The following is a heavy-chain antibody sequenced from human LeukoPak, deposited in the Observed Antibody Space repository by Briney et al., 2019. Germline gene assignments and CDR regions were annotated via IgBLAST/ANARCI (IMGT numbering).Heavy chain of an antibody. V-gene: IGHV3-48*01. CDR2: INSASTTI. J-gene: IGHJ3*02. Sequence: TGGSLRLSCAASGFIFSSYSMNWVRQAPGKGLEWVSYINSASTTIHYADSVKGRFTISRDNAKNSLYLQVNSLRAEDTAVYYCAREIIAVADNDAFDIWGQGTMVTVSS. CDR3: AREIIAVADNDAFDI. D-gene: IGHD6-19*01. CDR1: GFIFSSYS.